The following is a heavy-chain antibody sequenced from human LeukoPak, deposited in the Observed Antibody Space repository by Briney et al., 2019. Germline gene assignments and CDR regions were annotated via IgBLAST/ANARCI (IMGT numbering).Heavy chain of an antibody. J-gene: IGHJ6*03. CDR3: TTGGAAAGHYYYYYMDV. D-gene: IGHD6-13*01. CDR2: IKSKTDGGTT. CDR1: GFTFSNAW. Sequence: GGSLRLSCAASGFTFSNAWMSWVRQAPGKGLEWVGRIKSKTDGGTTDYAAPVKGRFTISRDDSKNTLYLQMNSLKTEDTAVYYCTTGGAAAGHYYYYYMDVWGKGTTVTVSS. V-gene: IGHV3-15*01.